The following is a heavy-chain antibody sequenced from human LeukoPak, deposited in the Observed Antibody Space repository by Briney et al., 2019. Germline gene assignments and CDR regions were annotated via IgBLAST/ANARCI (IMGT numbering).Heavy chain of an antibody. Sequence: ASVKVSCKASGYTFSNYGVSWVRQAPGQGLEWMGWISGYNGITSYAQKFQGRVTLTTDTSTTTAYMELRSLRSEDTAVYYCARAPDFWSGYHHYYMDVWGKGTTVTVSS. CDR1: GYTFSNYG. J-gene: IGHJ6*03. CDR3: ARAPDFWSGYHHYYMDV. CDR2: ISGYNGIT. D-gene: IGHD3-3*01. V-gene: IGHV1-18*01.